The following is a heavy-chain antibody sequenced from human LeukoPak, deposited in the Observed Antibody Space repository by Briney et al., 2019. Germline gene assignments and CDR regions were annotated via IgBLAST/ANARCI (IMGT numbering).Heavy chain of an antibody. CDR1: GFTFSSYW. CDR3: ARSGIPWIQLWTFYYYYYGMDV. Sequence: GGSLRLSCAASGFTFSSYWMSWVRQAPGKGLEWVANIKQDGSEKYYVDSVKGRFTISRDNAKNSLYLQMNSLRAEDTAVYYCARSGIPWIQLWTFYYYYYGMDVWGQGTTVTVSS. J-gene: IGHJ6*02. V-gene: IGHV3-7*01. D-gene: IGHD5-18*01. CDR2: IKQDGSEK.